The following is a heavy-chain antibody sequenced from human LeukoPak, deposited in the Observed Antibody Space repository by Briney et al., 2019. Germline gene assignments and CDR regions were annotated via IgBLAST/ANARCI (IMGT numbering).Heavy chain of an antibody. CDR2: ISSDGSNK. V-gene: IGHV3-30*04. CDR3: ASSRMTIYGVVNDAFDI. CDR1: GFTFSSYV. Sequence: GTSLRLSRAASGFTFSSYVMHWVRQAPGKGLEWVAAISSDGSNKYSEHGRFTISRDNSKNTLYLQMISLRAEDTAVYYCASSRMTIYGVVNDAFDIWGQGTMVTVSS. J-gene: IGHJ3*02. D-gene: IGHD3-3*01.